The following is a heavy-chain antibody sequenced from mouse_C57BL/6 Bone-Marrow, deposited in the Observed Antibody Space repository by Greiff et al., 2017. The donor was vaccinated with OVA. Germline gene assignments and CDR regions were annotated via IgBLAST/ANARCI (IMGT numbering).Heavy chain of an antibody. Sequence: QVQLQQSGAELVKPGASVKISCKASGYAFSSYWMNWVKQRPGKGLEWIGQIYPGDGDTNYNGKFKGKATLTADKSSSTAYMQLSSLTSEDSAVYFCARGATVSNFDYWGQGTTLTVSS. CDR3: ARGATVSNFDY. CDR1: GYAFSSYW. D-gene: IGHD1-1*01. J-gene: IGHJ2*01. CDR2: IYPGDGDT. V-gene: IGHV1-80*01.